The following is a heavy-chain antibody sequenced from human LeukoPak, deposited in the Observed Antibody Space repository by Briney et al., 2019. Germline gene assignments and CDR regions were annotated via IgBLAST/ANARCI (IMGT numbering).Heavy chain of an antibody. Sequence: GRSLRLSCATSGFTFSSYAMHWVRQAPGKGLEWVALISYDGINQYYADSVKGRFIISRDNSKDTLYLQLNSLRLEDTAVYYCTLTTFGVVYYFDYWGQGTLVTVSS. CDR2: ISYDGINQ. CDR3: TLTTFGVVYYFDY. V-gene: IGHV3-30*04. D-gene: IGHD1/OR15-1a*01. CDR1: GFTFSSYA. J-gene: IGHJ4*02.